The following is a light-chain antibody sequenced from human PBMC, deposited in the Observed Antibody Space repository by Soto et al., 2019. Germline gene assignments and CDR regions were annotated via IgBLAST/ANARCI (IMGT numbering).Light chain of an antibody. V-gene: IGKV3-20*01. CDR2: GAS. CDR1: RTVDGNY. J-gene: IGKJ5*01. Sequence: PGERATLSCRASRTVDGNYLAWYHQKPGQAPRLLMSGASSRASGVPVRFSGSGSGTDFTLTISRLEPEDFALYYCQQYGGSPITFGLGTRLEIK. CDR3: QQYGGSPIT.